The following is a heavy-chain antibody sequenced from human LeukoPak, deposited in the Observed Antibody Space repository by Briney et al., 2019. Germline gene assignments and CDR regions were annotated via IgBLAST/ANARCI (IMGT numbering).Heavy chain of an antibody. CDR3: IRAYDY. J-gene: IGHJ4*02. V-gene: IGHV3-7*04. Sequence: PGGSLRLSCAASGFTFSNYWMTWVRQAPGKGLDWVANIKPDGSEAYYVDSVKGRFTISRDNGKNSLFLQMNSLRAEDTAVYYCIRAYDYWGQGTLVTVSS. CDR2: IKPDGSEA. CDR1: GFTFSNYW.